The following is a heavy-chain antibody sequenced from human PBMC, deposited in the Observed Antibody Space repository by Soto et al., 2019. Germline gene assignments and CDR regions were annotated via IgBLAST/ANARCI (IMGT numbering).Heavy chain of an antibody. CDR2: VSWNSEIV. J-gene: IGHJ6*02. CDR3: AKDRGPCSGNKCSSLYYYYGMDV. V-gene: IGHV3-9*01. Sequence: SQRLSCEASGFKFGDYAMHWVRQAPGEGLEWVSGVSWNSEIVGYADSVEGRFTISRDNAKNSLYLEMNSLRTEDTALYYCAKDRGPCSGNKCSSLYYYYGMDVWGQGTTVTVSS. D-gene: IGHD2-15*01. CDR1: GFKFGDYA.